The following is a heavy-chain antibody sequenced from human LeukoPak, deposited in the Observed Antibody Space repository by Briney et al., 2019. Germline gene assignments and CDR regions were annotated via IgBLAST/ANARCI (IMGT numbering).Heavy chain of an antibody. CDR3: ARVRSMHYDFWSGYSGGWFDP. CDR2: IYYSGST. J-gene: IGHJ5*02. D-gene: IGHD3-3*01. V-gene: IGHV4-39*07. CDR1: GGSISSSSYY. Sequence: SETLSLTCTVSGGSISSSSYYWGWIRQPPGKGLEWIGNIYYSGSTYYNPSLKSRVTISVDTSKNQFSLKLSSVTAADTAVYYCARVRSMHYDFWSGYSGGWFDPWGQGTLVTVSS.